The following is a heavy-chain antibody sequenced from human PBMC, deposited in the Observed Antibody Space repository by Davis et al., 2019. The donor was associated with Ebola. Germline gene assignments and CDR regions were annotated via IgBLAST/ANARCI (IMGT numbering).Heavy chain of an antibody. CDR3: ARRDGCANGVCYGPGIDY. CDR2: ISSSSSYI. D-gene: IGHD2-8*01. CDR1: GFTFGNYG. Sequence: GESLKISCVASGFTFGNYGMNWVHQAPGKGLEWVSSISSSSSYIYYADSVKGRFTISRDNAKNSLYLQMNSLRAEDTAVYYCARRDGCANGVCYGPGIDYWGQGTLVTVSS. J-gene: IGHJ4*02. V-gene: IGHV3-21*01.